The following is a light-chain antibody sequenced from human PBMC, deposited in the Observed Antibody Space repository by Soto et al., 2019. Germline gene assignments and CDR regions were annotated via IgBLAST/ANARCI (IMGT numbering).Light chain of an antibody. Sequence: QSALTQPPSASGSPGQSVTISCTGTSSDVGDYNYVSWYQQYPGKAPKLMIYEVTKRPSGVPDRFSGSKSGNTASLTVSGLQAGDEADYYCTSYVGSALWVFGGGTKLTVL. CDR2: EVT. V-gene: IGLV2-8*01. CDR1: SSDVGDYNY. J-gene: IGLJ3*02. CDR3: TSYVGSALWV.